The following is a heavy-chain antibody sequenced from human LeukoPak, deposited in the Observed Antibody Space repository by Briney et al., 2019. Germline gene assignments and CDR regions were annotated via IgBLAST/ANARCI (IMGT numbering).Heavy chain of an antibody. Sequence: GGSLRLSCAASGFTFSNFLMTWVRHSPGKGLEWVASINEGGSRELYVDSAKGRFSISRDNANNALSLQMNSLRVEDTAVYYCARDPPRRSDFWGQGTLVTVSS. CDR3: ARDPPRRSDF. CDR2: INEGGSRE. V-gene: IGHV3-7*01. CDR1: GFTFSNFL. J-gene: IGHJ4*02.